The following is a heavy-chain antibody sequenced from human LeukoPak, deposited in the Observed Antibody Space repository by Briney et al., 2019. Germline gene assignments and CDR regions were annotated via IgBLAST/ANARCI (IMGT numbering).Heavy chain of an antibody. Sequence: GGSLRLSCAASGFTFSSYEMNWVRQAPGKGLEWVSYISSSGSTIYYADSVKGRFTISRDNAKNSLYLQMNSLRAEDTAVYYCASMVAVAARDYWGQGTLVTVSS. CDR3: ASMVAVAARDY. D-gene: IGHD2-15*01. CDR2: ISSSGSTI. CDR1: GFTFSSYE. J-gene: IGHJ4*02. V-gene: IGHV3-48*03.